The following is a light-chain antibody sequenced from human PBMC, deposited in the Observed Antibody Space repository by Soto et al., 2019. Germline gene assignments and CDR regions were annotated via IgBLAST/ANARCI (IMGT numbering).Light chain of an antibody. CDR1: QSISSW. CDR3: QQYSRYSLT. V-gene: IGKV1-5*01. Sequence: DIQMTQSPSTLSASVGDRVTITCRASQSISSWLAWYQQKPGKAPKLLIYDASSLESGVPSRFSGRGSETEFTLTISSLQPDDFATYFCQQYSRYSLTFGQGTKVEIK. CDR2: DAS. J-gene: IGKJ1*01.